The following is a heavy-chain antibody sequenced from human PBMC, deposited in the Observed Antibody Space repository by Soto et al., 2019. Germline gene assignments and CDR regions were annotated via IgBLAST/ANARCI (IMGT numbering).Heavy chain of an antibody. CDR3: ARGKVGYYDSSGDRSKYNWFDP. V-gene: IGHV4-31*03. J-gene: IGHJ5*02. D-gene: IGHD3-22*01. Sequence: PSETLSLTCTVSGGSISSGGYYWSWIRQHPGKGLEWIGYIYYSGSTYYNPSLKSRVTISVDTSKNQFSLKLSSVTAADTAVYYCARGKVGYYDSSGDRSKYNWFDPWGQGTLVTVSS. CDR2: IYYSGST. CDR1: GGSISSGGYY.